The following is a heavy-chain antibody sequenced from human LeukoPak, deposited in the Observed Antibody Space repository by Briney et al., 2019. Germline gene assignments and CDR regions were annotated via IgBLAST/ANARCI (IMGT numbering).Heavy chain of an antibody. CDR2: INHSGST. V-gene: IGHV4-34*01. D-gene: IGHD3-3*01. J-gene: IGHJ6*02. Sequence: PSETPSLTCAVYGGSFSGYYWSWIRQPPGKGLEWIGGINHSGSTNYNPSLKSRVTISVDTSKNQFSLKLSSVTAADTAVYYCARARRDDFWSGNYGMDVWGQGTTVTVSS. CDR3: ARARRDDFWSGNYGMDV. CDR1: GGSFSGYY.